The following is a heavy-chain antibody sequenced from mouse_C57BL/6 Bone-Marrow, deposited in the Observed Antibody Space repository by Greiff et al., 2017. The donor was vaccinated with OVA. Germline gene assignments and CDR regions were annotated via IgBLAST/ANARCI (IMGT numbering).Heavy chain of an antibody. J-gene: IGHJ2*01. D-gene: IGHD1-1*01. CDR2: ISGGGGNT. Sequence: EVKLVESGGGLVKPGGSLKLSCAASGFTFSSYTMSWVRQTPEKRLEWVATISGGGGNTYYPDSVKGRFTISRDNAKNTLYLQMSSLRSEDTALYYCARQGVYYGSTLYFDYWGQGTTLTVSS. CDR1: GFTFSSYT. CDR3: ARQGVYYGSTLYFDY. V-gene: IGHV5-9*01.